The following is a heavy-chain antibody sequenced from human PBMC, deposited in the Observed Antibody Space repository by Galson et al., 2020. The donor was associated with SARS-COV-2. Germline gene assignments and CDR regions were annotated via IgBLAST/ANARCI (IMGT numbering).Heavy chain of an antibody. V-gene: IGHV3-30*03. CDR1: GFTFTSYC. J-gene: IGHJ6*01. CDR3: ARDTQYSSGWYGYYYYGMDV. CDR2: ISYDGSNK. D-gene: IGHD6-19*01. Sequence: GESLKISCAASGFTFTSYCMHWVRQAPGKGLEWVAVISYDGSNKYYADSVKGRFTISRDNSKNTLYLQMNSLRAEDTAVYYCARDTQYSSGWYGYYYYGMDVWGQGTTGTVSS.